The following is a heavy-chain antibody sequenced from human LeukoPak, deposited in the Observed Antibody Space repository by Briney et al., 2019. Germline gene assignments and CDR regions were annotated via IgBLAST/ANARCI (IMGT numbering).Heavy chain of an antibody. J-gene: IGHJ3*02. CDR1: GFTFSSYS. V-gene: IGHV3-48*01. D-gene: IGHD3-10*01. Sequence: GGSLRLSCAASGFTFSSYSMNWVRQAPGKGLEWVSYISSSSSTIYYADSVKGRFTISRDNAKNSLYLQMNSLRAEDTAVYYCARDGLQTLWFGPPDAFDIWGQGTMVTVSS. CDR3: ARDGLQTLWFGPPDAFDI. CDR2: ISSSSSTI.